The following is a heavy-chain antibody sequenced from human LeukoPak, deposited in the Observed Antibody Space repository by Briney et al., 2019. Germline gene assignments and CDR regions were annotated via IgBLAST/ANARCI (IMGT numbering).Heavy chain of an antibody. CDR2: ISAYKGNT. V-gene: IGHV1-18*01. CDR1: GYTFINYG. J-gene: IGHJ3*02. CDR3: ARVEPQSDVFDI. D-gene: IGHD1-1*01. Sequence: ASVKVSCKASGYTFINYGISWVRQAPGQGLEWMGWISAYKGNTNYAQKLQGRVTMTTDTSTSTAYMELRSLRSDDTAVYYCARVEPQSDVFDIWGQGTMVTVSS.